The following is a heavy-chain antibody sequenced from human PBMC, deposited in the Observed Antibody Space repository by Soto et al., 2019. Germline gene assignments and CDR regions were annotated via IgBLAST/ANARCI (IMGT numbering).Heavy chain of an antibody. Sequence: LSLTCAVSGGSLTSNNWWTWVRQPPGQGLEWIGEIYRTGSTNYNPSLKSRVTISLDKSENQFSLKVTSLTAADTAVYYCASRDPGTSVDYWGQGTLVTVSS. J-gene: IGHJ4*02. CDR2: IYRTGST. CDR3: ASRDPGTSVDY. V-gene: IGHV4-4*02. CDR1: GGSLTSNNW. D-gene: IGHD1-7*01.